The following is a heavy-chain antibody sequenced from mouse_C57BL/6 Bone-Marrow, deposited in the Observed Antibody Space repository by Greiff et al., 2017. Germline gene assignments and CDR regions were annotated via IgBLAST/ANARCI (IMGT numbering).Heavy chain of an antibody. CDR1: GFTFSSYA. Sequence: EVKLVESGEGLVKPGGSLKLSCAASGFTFSSYAMSWVRQTPEKRLEWVAYISSGGDYIYYADTVKGRFTISRDNARNTLYLQMSSLKSEDTAMYYCTRVITTVVPFAYWGQGTLVTVSA. V-gene: IGHV5-9-1*02. CDR2: ISSGGDYI. D-gene: IGHD1-1*01. J-gene: IGHJ3*01. CDR3: TRVITTVVPFAY.